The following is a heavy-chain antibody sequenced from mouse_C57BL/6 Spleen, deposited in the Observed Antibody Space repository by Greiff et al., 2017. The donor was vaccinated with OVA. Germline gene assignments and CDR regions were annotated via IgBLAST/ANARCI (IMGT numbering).Heavy chain of an antibody. CDR2: ISDGGSYT. CDR1: GFTFSSYA. Sequence: EVQLVESGGGLVKPGGSLKLSCAASGFTFSSYAMSWVRQTPEKRLEWVATISDGGSYTYYPDNVQGRFTISRDNAKNNLYLQMSHLKSEDTAMYYCARDYGSSYGFAYWGQGTLVTVSA. D-gene: IGHD1-1*01. V-gene: IGHV5-4*01. J-gene: IGHJ3*01. CDR3: ARDYGSSYGFAY.